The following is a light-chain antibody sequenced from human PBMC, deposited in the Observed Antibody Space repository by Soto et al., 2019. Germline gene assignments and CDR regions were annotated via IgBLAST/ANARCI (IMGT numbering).Light chain of an antibody. Sequence: EIPITQSPVTLSASPGDRATLPCKASQSVSSNLAWYQQKPGQAPRLLIHGATTRATGIPARFSGSGSGTDFTLTISSLQSEDFAVYYCQQYYTGLPWTFGQVAKVDIK. J-gene: IGKJ1*01. V-gene: IGKV3-15*01. CDR1: QSVSSN. CDR3: QQYYTGLPWT. CDR2: GAT.